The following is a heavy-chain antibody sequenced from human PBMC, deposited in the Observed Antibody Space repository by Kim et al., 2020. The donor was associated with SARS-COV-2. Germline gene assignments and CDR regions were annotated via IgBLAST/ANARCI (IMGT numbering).Heavy chain of an antibody. D-gene: IGHD2-2*01. Sequence: GGSLRLSCAASGFTFSSYSMNWVRQAPGKGLEWVSYISSSSSTIYYADSVKGRFTISRDNAKNSLYLQMNSLRDEDTAVYYCARDRLARQYCSSTSCYPNYYYYGMDVWGQGTTVTVSS. J-gene: IGHJ6*02. CDR3: ARDRLARQYCSSTSCYPNYYYYGMDV. V-gene: IGHV3-48*02. CDR2: ISSSSSTI. CDR1: GFTFSSYS.